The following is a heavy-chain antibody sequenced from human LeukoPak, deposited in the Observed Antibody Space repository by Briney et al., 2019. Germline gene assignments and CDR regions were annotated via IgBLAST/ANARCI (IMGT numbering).Heavy chain of an antibody. CDR3: AGGPCGGDCYSQD. Sequence: SETLSLTCTVSGYSISSGYYWGWIRQPPGKGLEWIGSIYHSGSTYYNPSLKSRVTISVDTSKNQFSLKLSSVTAADTAVYYCAGGPCGGDCYSQDWGQGTLVTVSS. V-gene: IGHV4-38-2*02. J-gene: IGHJ4*02. CDR2: IYHSGST. CDR1: GYSISSGYY. D-gene: IGHD2-21*02.